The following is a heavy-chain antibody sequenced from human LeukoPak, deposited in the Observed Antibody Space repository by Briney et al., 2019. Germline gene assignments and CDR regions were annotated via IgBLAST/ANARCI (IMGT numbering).Heavy chain of an antibody. CDR2: IKQDGSEK. CDR3: ARDYYGSGSYYSFDY. CDR1: GFTFSSYW. V-gene: IGHV3-7*01. D-gene: IGHD3-10*01. J-gene: IGHJ4*02. Sequence: GGSLRLSCAASGFTFSSYWMSWVRQAPGKGLEWVANIKQDGSEKYYVDSVKGRFTISRDNAKNSLYLQMNSLRAEDTAVYYCARDYYGSGSYYSFDYWGQGTLVTVSS.